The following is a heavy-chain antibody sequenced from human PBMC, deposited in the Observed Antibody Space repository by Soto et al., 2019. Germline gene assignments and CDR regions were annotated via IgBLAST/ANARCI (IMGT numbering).Heavy chain of an antibody. Sequence: QVQLVESGGGVVQPGRSLRLSCAASGFTFSSYGMHWVRQAPGKGLEWVAVISYDGSNKYYADSVKGRFTISRDNSKNTLYLQMNSLRADDTAVYYCAKVKGRFGELFGPDYYFDYWGQGTLVTVSS. D-gene: IGHD3-10*01. V-gene: IGHV3-30*18. J-gene: IGHJ4*02. CDR1: GFTFSSYG. CDR2: ISYDGSNK. CDR3: AKVKGRFGELFGPDYYFDY.